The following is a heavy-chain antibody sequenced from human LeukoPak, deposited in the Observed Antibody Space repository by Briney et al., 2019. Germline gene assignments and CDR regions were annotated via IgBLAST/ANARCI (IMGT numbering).Heavy chain of an antibody. V-gene: IGHV4-38-2*02. CDR2: IYHSGST. CDR3: ARHKDYYYSYMDV. J-gene: IGHJ6*03. CDR1: GYSISSGYY. Sequence: SETLSLTCTVSGYSISSGYYWGWIRQPPGKGLEWIGSIYHSGSTYYNPSLKSRVTISVDTSKNQFSLKLSSVTAADTAVYYCARHKDYYYSYMDVWGKGTTVTISS.